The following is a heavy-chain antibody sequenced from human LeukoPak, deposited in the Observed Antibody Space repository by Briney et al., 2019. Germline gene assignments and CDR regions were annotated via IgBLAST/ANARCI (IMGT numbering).Heavy chain of an antibody. Sequence: GGSLRLSCAASGFIFSDYSMNWVRQAPGKGLEWVSYISSSSSTVYYADSVKGRFTISRDTAKNSLYLQMNSLRADDTALYYASGHGSSSYWGQGTLVTVSS. J-gene: IGHJ4*02. V-gene: IGHV3-48*01. D-gene: IGHD6-13*01. CDR2: ISSSSSTV. CDR3: SGHGSSSY. CDR1: GFIFSDYS.